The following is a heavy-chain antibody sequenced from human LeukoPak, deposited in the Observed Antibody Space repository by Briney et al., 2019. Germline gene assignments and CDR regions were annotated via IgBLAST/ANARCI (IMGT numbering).Heavy chain of an antibody. V-gene: IGHV4-34*01. D-gene: IGHD6-19*01. CDR3: ARVGYISGWYPFDF. Sequence: PSETLSLTCAISGGSFSANDWSWIRQPRGEGPEWIGEINHTGRTNYNPSLKSRVTISVDMSKNQFSLKLSSVTAADTAVYYCARVGYISGWYPFDFWGLGTLVIVSS. J-gene: IGHJ4*02. CDR2: INHTGRT. CDR1: GGSFSAND.